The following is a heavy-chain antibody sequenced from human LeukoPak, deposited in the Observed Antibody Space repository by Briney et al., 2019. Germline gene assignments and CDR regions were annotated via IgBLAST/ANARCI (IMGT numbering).Heavy chain of an antibody. V-gene: IGHV4-59*01. CDR1: GGPITNDY. CDR2: RYYSGTF. D-gene: IGHD3-3*01. J-gene: IGHJ6*02. Sequence: SETPSLICTVSGGPITNDYWTWIRQSPGKGLEWIGYRYYSGTFNYNPSLKSRVTMSVDTSKNQCSLRLSSVTAADTAVYYCARGHGRFLIFGVLTIYAMDVWGRGTSVSVSS. CDR3: ARGHGRFLIFGVLTIYAMDV.